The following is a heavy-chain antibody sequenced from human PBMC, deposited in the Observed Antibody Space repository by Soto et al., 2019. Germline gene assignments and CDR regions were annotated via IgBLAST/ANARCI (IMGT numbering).Heavy chain of an antibody. V-gene: IGHV3-7*02. Sequence: PGGSLRLSCAASGFTFSSYWMSWVRQAPRKGPEGVANIRQDGSEKYYVDSVKGRFTISRDNAKNSLYLQMYSLRAEDTVVYYCARARDLRDTIFGVVITYYYYGMDVWCQGPTVTVSS. CDR1: GFTFSSYW. CDR3: ARARDLRDTIFGVVITYYYYGMDV. CDR2: IRQDGSEK. D-gene: IGHD3-3*01. J-gene: IGHJ6*02.